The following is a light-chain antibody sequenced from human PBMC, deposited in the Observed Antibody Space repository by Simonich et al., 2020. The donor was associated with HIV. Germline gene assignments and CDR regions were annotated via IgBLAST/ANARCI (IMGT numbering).Light chain of an antibody. CDR2: AVS. Sequence: IQMTQSPSSLSASTGDRVTITCRASQNINTFLAWYQQKPGKAPNLLIYAVSTLQSGVPSRFSGSGSGIDFTLTITSLRSEDVGNYFCQQYYSYPLTFGGGTKVEIK. J-gene: IGKJ4*01. CDR3: QQYYSYPLT. CDR1: QNINTF. V-gene: IGKV1-8*01.